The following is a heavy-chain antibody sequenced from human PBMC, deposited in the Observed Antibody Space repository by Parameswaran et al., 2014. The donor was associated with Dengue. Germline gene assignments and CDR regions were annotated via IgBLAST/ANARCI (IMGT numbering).Heavy chain of an antibody. CDR2: ISSSGSTM. D-gene: IGHD3-16*02. CDR3: ARGLSTFDY. V-gene: IGHV3-11*01. Sequence: WIRQPPGKGLEWVSYISSSGSTMYYADSVKGRFTISRDNAKNSLYLQMNSLRAEDTAVYYCARGLSTFDYWGQGTLVTVSS. J-gene: IGHJ4*02.